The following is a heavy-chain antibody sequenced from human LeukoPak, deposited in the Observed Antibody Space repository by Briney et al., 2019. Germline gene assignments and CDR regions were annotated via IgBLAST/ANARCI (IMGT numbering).Heavy chain of an antibody. J-gene: IGHJ6*03. CDR1: GYTFTGYY. Sequence: ASVKVSCKASGYTFTGYYMHWVRQAPGQGLEWMGWINPNSGGTNYAQKFQGRVTMTRDTSISTAYMELSRLRSDDTAVDYCARDRVDTAMVTGYYYYMDVWGKGTTVTVSS. CDR3: ARDRVDTAMVTGYYYYMDV. V-gene: IGHV1-2*02. D-gene: IGHD5-18*01. CDR2: INPNSGGT.